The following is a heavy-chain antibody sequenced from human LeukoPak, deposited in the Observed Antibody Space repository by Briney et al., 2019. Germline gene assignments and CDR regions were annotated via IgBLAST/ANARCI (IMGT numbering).Heavy chain of an antibody. CDR2: IYYSGST. J-gene: IGHJ4*02. CDR1: GGSISSYY. Sequence: SETLSLTCTVSGGSISSYYWSWIRQPPGKGLEWIGYIYYSGSTNYNPSLKSRVTISVDTSKNQFSLKLSSVTAADTAVYYRARMGASGSFSFDYWGQGTLVTVSS. V-gene: IGHV4-59*08. CDR3: ARMGASGSFSFDY. D-gene: IGHD1-26*01.